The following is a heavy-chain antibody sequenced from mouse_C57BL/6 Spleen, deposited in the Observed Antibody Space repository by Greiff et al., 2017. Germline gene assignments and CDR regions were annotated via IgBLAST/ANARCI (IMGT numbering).Heavy chain of an antibody. CDR2: IYPGNSDT. Sequence: VQLQQSGTVLARPGASVKMSCKTSGYTFTSYWMHWVKQRPGQGLEWIGAIYPGNSDTSYNQKFEGKAKLTAVTSASTAYMELSSLTNEDSAVYYCTRTSYYGSSLSFAYWGQGTLVTVSA. CDR1: GYTFTSYW. J-gene: IGHJ3*01. V-gene: IGHV1-5*01. CDR3: TRTSYYGSSLSFAY. D-gene: IGHD1-1*01.